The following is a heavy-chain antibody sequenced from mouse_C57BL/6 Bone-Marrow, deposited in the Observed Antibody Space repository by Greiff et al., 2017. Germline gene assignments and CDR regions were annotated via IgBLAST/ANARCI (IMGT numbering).Heavy chain of an antibody. V-gene: IGHV1-18*01. Sequence: EVQGVESGPELVKPGASVKIPCKASGYTFTDYNMDWVKQSHGKSLEWIGDINPNNGGTIYNQKFKGKATVTVDKSSSTAYMELRSLTSEDTAVYYCARGYYGSSLFAYWGQGTLVTVSA. CDR1: GYTFTDYN. J-gene: IGHJ3*01. CDR2: INPNNGGT. D-gene: IGHD1-1*01. CDR3: ARGYYGSSLFAY.